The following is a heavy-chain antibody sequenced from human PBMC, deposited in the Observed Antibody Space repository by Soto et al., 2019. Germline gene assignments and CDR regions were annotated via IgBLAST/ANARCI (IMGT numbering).Heavy chain of an antibody. CDR1: GGSVSSTDHY. CDR3: ARQIGEFRSGSTGAFDL. Sequence: QLQLQESGPGLVKPSETLSLNCSVSGGSVSSTDHYWGWIRQPPGKGLEWIGSIYYSGPTYYNPSLKSRVTMSVDTCKNQFSLKLSSVTAADTAMFYCARQIGEFRSGSTGAFDLWGHGTMVTVSS. V-gene: IGHV4-39*01. CDR2: IYYSGPT. D-gene: IGHD3-3*01. J-gene: IGHJ3*01.